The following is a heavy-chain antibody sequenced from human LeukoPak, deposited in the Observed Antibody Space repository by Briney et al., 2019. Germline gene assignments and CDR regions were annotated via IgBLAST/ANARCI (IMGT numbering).Heavy chain of an antibody. CDR1: GFTFSSYW. CDR2: IKQDGSEK. V-gene: IGHV3-7*01. J-gene: IGHJ4*02. CDR3: ASHNYYDSSGYYYSVGFDY. Sequence: PGGSLRLSCAASGFTFSSYWMSWVRQAPVKGLEWVANIKQDGSEKYYVDSVKGRFTISRDNAKNSLYLQMNSLRAEDTAVYYCASHNYYDSSGYYYSVGFDYWGQGTLVTVSS. D-gene: IGHD3-22*01.